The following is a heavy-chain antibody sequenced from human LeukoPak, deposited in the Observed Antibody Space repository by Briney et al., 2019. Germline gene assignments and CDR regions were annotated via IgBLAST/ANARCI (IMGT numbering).Heavy chain of an antibody. CDR2: IYYSGSA. J-gene: IGHJ4*02. D-gene: IGHD5-12*01. Sequence: SETLSLTCTVSGGSISSSSYYWGWIRQPPGKGLEWIGSIYYSGSAYYNPSLKSRVTISVDTSKNQFSLKLSSVTAADTAVYYCARDRGGLRLLDYWGQGTLVTVSS. V-gene: IGHV4-39*07. CDR3: ARDRGGLRLLDY. CDR1: GGSISSSSYY.